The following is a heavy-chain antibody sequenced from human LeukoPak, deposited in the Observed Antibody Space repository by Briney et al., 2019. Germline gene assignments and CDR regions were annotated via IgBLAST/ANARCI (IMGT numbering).Heavy chain of an antibody. CDR2: ISYDGSNK. Sequence: GGYLRLSCAASGFTFNNYAMHWVRQAPGKGLEWVAVISYDGSNKYYADSVKGRFTISRDNPKNTVYLQMNSLRAEDTAVYYCARAELLSLDYWGQGTLVTDSS. V-gene: IGHV3-30*04. J-gene: IGHJ4*02. CDR3: ARAELLSLDY. CDR1: GFTFNNYA. D-gene: IGHD2-21*02.